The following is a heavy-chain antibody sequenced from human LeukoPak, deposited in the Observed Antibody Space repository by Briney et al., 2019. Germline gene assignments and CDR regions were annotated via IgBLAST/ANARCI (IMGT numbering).Heavy chain of an antibody. CDR1: GGSISGYY. V-gene: IGHV4-59*01. CDR2: IHYSGST. J-gene: IGHJ4*02. D-gene: IGHD1-1*01. CDR3: ARWNEGFHY. Sequence: SETLSLTCTVSGGSISGYYWSWIRQPPGKGLEWIGYIHYSGSTNYNPSLKSRVTISVDTSKNQFSLMLSSVTAADTAVYYCARWNEGFHYWAKGTLVPVPS.